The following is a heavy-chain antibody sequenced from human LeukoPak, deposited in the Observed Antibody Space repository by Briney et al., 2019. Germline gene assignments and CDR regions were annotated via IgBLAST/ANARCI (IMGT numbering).Heavy chain of an antibody. J-gene: IGHJ4*02. Sequence: PSETLSLTCTVSGGSISSYYWSWIRQPPGKGLEWIGYIYYSGSTNYNPSLKSRVTISVDTSKNQFSLKLSSVTAADTAVYYCARDIGLGPDYGGDPFDYWGQGTLVTVSS. CDR2: IYYSGST. D-gene: IGHD4-23*01. CDR3: ARDIGLGPDYGGDPFDY. V-gene: IGHV4-59*01. CDR1: GGSISSYY.